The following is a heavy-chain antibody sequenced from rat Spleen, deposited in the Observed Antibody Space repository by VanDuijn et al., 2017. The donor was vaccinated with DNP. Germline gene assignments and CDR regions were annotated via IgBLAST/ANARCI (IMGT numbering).Heavy chain of an antibody. J-gene: IGHJ2*01. CDR1: GYSITSNY. CDR3: ARWTRYFDG. V-gene: IGHV3-1*01. D-gene: IGHD1-4*01. Sequence: EVQLQESGPGLVKPSQSLSLTCSVTGYSITSNYWGWIRQFPGNNVEYIGPISYSGSTSYHPSPISRLSITKDTSKNQFFLQLNSVTTEDTATYYCARWTRYFDGWGQGVMVTVSS. CDR2: ISYSGST.